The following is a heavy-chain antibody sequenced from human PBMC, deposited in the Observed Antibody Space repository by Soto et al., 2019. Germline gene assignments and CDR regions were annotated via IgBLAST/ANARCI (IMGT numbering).Heavy chain of an antibody. D-gene: IGHD6-13*01. CDR1: GYTLTELS. CDR2: FDPEDGET. CDR3: ATDRQQLKIYYYGMDF. V-gene: IGHV1-24*01. Sequence: QVQLVQSGAEVKKPGASVKVSCKVSGYTLTELSMHWVRQAPGKGLEWMGGFDPEDGETIYAQKFQGRVTMTEDTSKHTAYMELSSLGSEDTAVYYCATDRQQLKIYYYGMDFWGQGTTVTVSS. J-gene: IGHJ6*02.